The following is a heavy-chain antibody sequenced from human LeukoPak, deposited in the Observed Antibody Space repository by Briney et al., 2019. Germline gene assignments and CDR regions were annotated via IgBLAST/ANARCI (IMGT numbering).Heavy chain of an antibody. D-gene: IGHD3/OR15-3a*01. CDR2: IYTGGST. CDR1: GGSISSYY. Sequence: SETLTLTCTASGGSISSYYGSWLRQPAGKGLEWIGRIYTGGSTNYNPSLKSRVTMSVDTSKNQFSLKLSSVTAADTAVYYCARDIIQSGFLDPDYYMDVWGKGTTVTVSS. J-gene: IGHJ6*03. V-gene: IGHV4-4*07. CDR3: ARDIIQSGFLDPDYYMDV.